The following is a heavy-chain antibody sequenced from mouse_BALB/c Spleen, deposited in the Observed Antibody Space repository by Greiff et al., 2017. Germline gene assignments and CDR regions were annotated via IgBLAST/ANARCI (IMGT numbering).Heavy chain of an antibody. CDR1: GYTFSSYW. Sequence: QVQLQQSGAELMKPGASVKISCKATGYTFSSYWIEWVKQRPGHGLEWIGEILPGSGSTNYNEKFKGKATFTADTSSNTAYMQLSSLTSEDSAVYYCAREEGDYGSSSYAMDYWGQGTSVTVSS. CDR3: AREEGDYGSSSYAMDY. CDR2: ILPGSGST. V-gene: IGHV1-9*01. J-gene: IGHJ4*01. D-gene: IGHD1-1*01.